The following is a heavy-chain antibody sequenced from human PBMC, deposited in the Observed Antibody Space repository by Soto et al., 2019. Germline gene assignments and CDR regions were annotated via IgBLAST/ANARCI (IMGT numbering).Heavy chain of an antibody. Sequence: SETLSLTCTVSGGSISSSSYYWGWIRQPPGKGLEWIGSIYYSGSTYYNPSLKSRVTISVDTSKNQFSLKLSSVTAADTAVYYCARSALIFSYYYYYGMDVWGQGTTVTVSS. CDR1: GGSISSSSYY. J-gene: IGHJ6*02. CDR2: IYYSGST. V-gene: IGHV4-39*01. CDR3: ARSALIFSYYYYYGMDV. D-gene: IGHD3-3*01.